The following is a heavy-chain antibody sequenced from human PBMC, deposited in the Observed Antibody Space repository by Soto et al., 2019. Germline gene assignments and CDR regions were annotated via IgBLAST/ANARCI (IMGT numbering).Heavy chain of an antibody. CDR1: GGSFSAYH. V-gene: IGHV4-34*01. CDR2: IDYTGST. D-gene: IGHD6-19*01. J-gene: IGHJ4*02. CDR3: ARSMSDSSRRLWGFDF. Sequence: PSETLSLTCAVYGGSFSAYHWNWIRQSPGKGLEWIGEIDYTGSTNYKPSLRGRVTMSVDTSRNQFSLRLNSVTAADRAVYYCARSMSDSSRRLWGFDFWGQGTVVTVSS.